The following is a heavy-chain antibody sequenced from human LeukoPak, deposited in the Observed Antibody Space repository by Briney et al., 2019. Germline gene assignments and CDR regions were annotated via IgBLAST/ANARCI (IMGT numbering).Heavy chain of an antibody. J-gene: IGHJ4*02. V-gene: IGHV1-18*01. Sequence: ASVKVSCKDSGYTFTSYGISWVRQAPGQGLEWMGWISAYNGNANYAQKLQGRVTMTTGTSTSTAYMELRSLRSDDTAVYYCARGYCSSTSCYPRGYWGQGTLVTVSS. CDR3: ARGYCSSTSCYPRGY. D-gene: IGHD2-2*01. CDR2: ISAYNGNA. CDR1: GYTFTSYG.